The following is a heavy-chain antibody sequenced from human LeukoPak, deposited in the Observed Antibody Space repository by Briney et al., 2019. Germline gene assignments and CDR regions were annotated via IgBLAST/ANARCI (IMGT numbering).Heavy chain of an antibody. CDR3: ARGPPDYGGNYYYYMDV. J-gene: IGHJ6*03. D-gene: IGHD4-23*01. Sequence: SETLSLTCAVYGGSFSGYYWGWIRQPPGKGLEWIGSIYHSGSTYYNPSLKSRVTISVDTSKNQFSLKLSSVTAADTAVYYCARGPPDYGGNYYYYMDVWGKGTTVTVSS. CDR2: IYHSGST. CDR1: GGSFSGYY. V-gene: IGHV4-34*01.